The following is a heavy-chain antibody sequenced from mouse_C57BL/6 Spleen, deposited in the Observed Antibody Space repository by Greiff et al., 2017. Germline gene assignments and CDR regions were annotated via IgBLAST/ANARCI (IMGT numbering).Heavy chain of an antibody. CDR1: GYAFSSYW. J-gene: IGHJ2*01. D-gene: IGHD1-1*01. CDR2: IYPGDGDT. V-gene: IGHV1-80*01. Sequence: QVQLQQSGAELVKPGASVKISCKASGYAFSSYWMNWVKQRPGKGLEWIGQIYPGDGDTNYNGKFKGKATLTADKSSSTAYMQLSSLTSEYSAVYFCARLVTTVDLFFDYWGQGTTLTVSS. CDR3: ARLVTTVDLFFDY.